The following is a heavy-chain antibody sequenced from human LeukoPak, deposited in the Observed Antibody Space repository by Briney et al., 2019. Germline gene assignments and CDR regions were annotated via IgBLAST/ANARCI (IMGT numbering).Heavy chain of an antibody. CDR3: AKDRPRIDY. CDR1: GFTFSSYA. V-gene: IGHV3-23*01. CDR2: ISGSGGNT. Sequence: GGSLRLSCAASGFTFSSYAMGWVRQAPGTGLEWVSAISGSGGNTYYADSVKGRSTISRDNSRNTLYLQMNSLRAEDTAVYYCAKDRPRIDYWGQGTLVTVSS. J-gene: IGHJ4*02.